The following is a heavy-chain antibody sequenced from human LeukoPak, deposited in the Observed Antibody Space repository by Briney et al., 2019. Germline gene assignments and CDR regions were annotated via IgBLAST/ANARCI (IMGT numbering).Heavy chain of an antibody. CDR1: GGSFSGCY. D-gene: IGHD3-16*02. V-gene: IGHV4-34*01. Sequence: SETLSLTCAVYGGSFSGCYWSWIRQPPGKGLEWIGEINHSGSTNYNPSLKSRVTISVDTSKNQFSLKLSSVTAADTAVYYCARGFRRYDYVWGSYRYSDAFDIWGQGTMVTVSS. CDR2: INHSGST. J-gene: IGHJ3*02. CDR3: ARGFRRYDYVWGSYRYSDAFDI.